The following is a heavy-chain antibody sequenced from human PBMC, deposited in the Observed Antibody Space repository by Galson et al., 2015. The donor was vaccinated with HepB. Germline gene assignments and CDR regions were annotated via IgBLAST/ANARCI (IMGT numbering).Heavy chain of an antibody. CDR3: ARSDSGSFYVGGLDY. D-gene: IGHD1-26*01. CDR2: INPNSGGT. CDR1: GYTFTGYY. J-gene: IGHJ4*02. Sequence: SVKVSCKASGYTFTGYYMHWVRQAPGQGLEWMGWINPNSGGTNYAQKFQGWVTMTRDTSISTAYMELSRLRSDDTAVYYCARSDSGSFYVGGLDYWGQGTLVTVSS. V-gene: IGHV1-2*04.